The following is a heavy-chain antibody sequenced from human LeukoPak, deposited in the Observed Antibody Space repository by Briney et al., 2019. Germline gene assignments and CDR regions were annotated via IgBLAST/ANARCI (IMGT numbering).Heavy chain of an antibody. J-gene: IGHJ4*02. CDR2: IYYSGST. V-gene: IGHV4-31*03. CDR1: GDSISSDAFY. CDR3: ARGVSVYYDSSGYYYFDY. D-gene: IGHD3-22*01. Sequence: SETLSLTCTVSGDSISSDAFYWNWVRQHPGKGLEWISYIYYSGSTSYNPSLKSRPTISVDTSKNQFSLKLRSVTAADTAVYYCARGVSVYYDSSGYYYFDYWGQGTLVTVSS.